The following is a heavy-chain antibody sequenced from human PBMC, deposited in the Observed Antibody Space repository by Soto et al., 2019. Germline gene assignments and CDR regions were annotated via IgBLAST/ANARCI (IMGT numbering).Heavy chain of an antibody. CDR1: GFTVSSNY. D-gene: IGHD6-13*01. CDR2: IYSGGST. J-gene: IGHJ5*02. CDR3: ARDPHGYTSSWYNWFDP. Sequence: GGSLRLSCAASGFTVSSNYMSWVRQAPGKGLEWVSVIYSGGSTYYADSVKGRFTISRDNSRSTLYLQMNSLRGEDTAVYYCARDPHGYTSSWYNWFDPWGQGTLVTVSS. V-gene: IGHV3-66*01.